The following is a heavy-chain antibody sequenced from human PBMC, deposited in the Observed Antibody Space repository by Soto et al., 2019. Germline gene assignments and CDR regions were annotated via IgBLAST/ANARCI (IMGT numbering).Heavy chain of an antibody. CDR2: TSSYFANT. D-gene: IGHD2-15*01. CDR1: GGTFSSYT. Sequence: ASVKVSCKASGGTFSSYTISWVRQATGQGIEWMGRTSSYFANTIYSQRLQGRVTITTYTSTSTAYMELRSLRSDDTAVYSCARRCRGFTCHWFVPWGQGTLVTVSS. CDR3: ARRCRGFTCHWFVP. J-gene: IGHJ5*02. V-gene: IGHV1-18*01.